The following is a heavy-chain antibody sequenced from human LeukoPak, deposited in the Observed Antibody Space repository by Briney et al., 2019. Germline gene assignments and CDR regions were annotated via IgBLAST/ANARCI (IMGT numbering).Heavy chain of an antibody. CDR3: AKDGLGGSGSYDYYYYYMDV. Sequence: GGSLRLSCAASGFTVRSHRLIWVRQAPGKGLEWVSLISGDGGSTYYADSVKGRFTISRDNSKNSLYLQMNSLRTEDTALYYCAKDGLGGSGSYDYYYYYMDVWGKGTTVTVSS. CDR1: GFTVRSHR. D-gene: IGHD3-10*01. V-gene: IGHV3-43*02. J-gene: IGHJ6*03. CDR2: ISGDGGST.